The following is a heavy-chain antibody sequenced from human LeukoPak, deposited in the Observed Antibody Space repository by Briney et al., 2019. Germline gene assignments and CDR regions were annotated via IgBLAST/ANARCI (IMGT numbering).Heavy chain of an antibody. J-gene: IGHJ6*02. Sequence: GGSLRLSCAASGFTFSSYWMSWVRQAPGKGLEWVANIKQDGSEKYYVDSVKGRFTISRDNAKNSLYLQMNSLRAEDTAVYYCARDFLTMVWGGYGMDVWGQGTTVTVSS. D-gene: IGHD3-10*01. CDR3: ARDFLTMVWGGYGMDV. CDR1: GFTFSSYW. CDR2: IKQDGSEK. V-gene: IGHV3-7*04.